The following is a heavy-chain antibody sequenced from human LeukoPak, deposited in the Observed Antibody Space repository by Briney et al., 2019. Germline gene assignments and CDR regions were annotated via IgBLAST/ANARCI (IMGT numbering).Heavy chain of an antibody. CDR3: STDYSSGWYYFFDY. CDR1: GLTFSSYA. J-gene: IGHJ4*02. D-gene: IGHD6-19*01. CDR2: ISGSGGST. V-gene: IGHV3-23*01. Sequence: GGSLRLSCLASGLTFSSYAMSWVRQAPVKGLEWVSAISGSGGSTYYADSVKGRFTISRDHSKNTLYLQMDSLRAEDTAVYYCSTDYSSGWYYFFDYWGQGTLVTVSS.